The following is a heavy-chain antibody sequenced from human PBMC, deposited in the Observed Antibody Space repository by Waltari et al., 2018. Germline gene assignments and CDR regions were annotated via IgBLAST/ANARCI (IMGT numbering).Heavy chain of an antibody. CDR2: MNPNSGNT. CDR1: GYTFTSYD. CDR3: ARGIVREDAFDI. Sequence: QVQLVQSGAEVKTPGASGKVSCKASGYTFTSYDINWVRQATGQGLEWMGWMNPNSGNTGYAQKFQGRVTITRNTSISTAYMELSSLRSEDTAVHYCARGIVREDAFDIWGQGTMVTVSS. V-gene: IGHV1-8*02. D-gene: IGHD3-16*01. J-gene: IGHJ3*02.